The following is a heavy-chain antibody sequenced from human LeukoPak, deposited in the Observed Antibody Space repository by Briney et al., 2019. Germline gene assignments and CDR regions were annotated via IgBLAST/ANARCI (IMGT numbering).Heavy chain of an antibody. D-gene: IGHD6-6*01. CDR1: GFTFSSYG. J-gene: IGHJ4*02. Sequence: GGSLRLSCAASGFTFSSYGMHWVRQAPGKGLEWVAFIRYDGSNKYYADSVKGRFTISRDNSKNTLYLQMNSLRAEDTAVYYCAKDHFIAARPGSYFDYWGQGTLVTVSS. V-gene: IGHV3-30*02. CDR2: IRYDGSNK. CDR3: AKDHFIAARPGSYFDY.